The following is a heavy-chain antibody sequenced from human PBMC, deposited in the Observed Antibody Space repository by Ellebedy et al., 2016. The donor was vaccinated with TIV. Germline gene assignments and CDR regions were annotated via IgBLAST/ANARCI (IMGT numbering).Heavy chain of an antibody. CDR1: GGTFSNSA. V-gene: IGHV1-69*04. Sequence: AASVQVSCKASGGTFSNSAINWVRQAPGQGLEWMGRIIPILDITNYAQTFKGRVTITADKSTTTAYMELTSLRSDDTAVYYCARWAGYSGTFQGPFDFWGQGTVVTVSS. CDR2: IIPILDIT. CDR3: ARWAGYSGTFQGPFDF. D-gene: IGHD1-26*01. J-gene: IGHJ4*02.